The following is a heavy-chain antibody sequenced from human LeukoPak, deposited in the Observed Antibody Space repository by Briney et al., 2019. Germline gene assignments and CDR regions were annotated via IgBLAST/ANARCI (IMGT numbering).Heavy chain of an antibody. CDR1: GFTFGSYC. Sequence: GGSLSPSGAPSGFTFGSYCINWVRQVPGRGRGWVSSIISSSSYIYYADEVKGRFTISRDNGKNSLYLQMNSLRAEDTAVYYWARDRMVRGVRDYYYGMDVWGQGTTVTVSS. J-gene: IGHJ6*02. CDR2: IISSSSYI. V-gene: IGHV3-21*01. D-gene: IGHD3-10*01. CDR3: ARDRMVRGVRDYYYGMDV.